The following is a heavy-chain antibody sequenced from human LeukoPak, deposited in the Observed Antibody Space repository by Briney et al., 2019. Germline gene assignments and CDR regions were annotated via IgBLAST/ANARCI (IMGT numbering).Heavy chain of an antibody. J-gene: IGHJ4*02. CDR1: GYAFSGYY. CDR3: ARCPTYYDSSSYRLEY. D-gene: IGHD3-22*01. V-gene: IGHV1-2*02. CDR2: INPSNGGT. Sequence: GASVKVSCKASGYAFSGYYMHWVRQAPGQGLEWMGWINPSNGGTNYAQNFQGRVTMTRDTSISTAYMELSSLTSDDTAVYYCARCPTYYDSSSYRLEYWGQGILVTVSS.